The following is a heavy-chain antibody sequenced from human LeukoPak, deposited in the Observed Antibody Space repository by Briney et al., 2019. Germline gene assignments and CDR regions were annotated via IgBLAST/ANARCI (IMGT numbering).Heavy chain of an antibody. CDR1: GGSISSYY. CDR2: IYYSGST. Sequence: SETLSLTCTVSGGSISSYYWSWIRQPPGKRLDWIGYIYYSGSTKYNPSLKSRVTISVDTSKNQFSLKLTSVTAADTAVYYCARLGIGVIPSAMLGDYYFDYWGQGTLVTVSS. J-gene: IGHJ4*02. D-gene: IGHD2-2*01. V-gene: IGHV4-59*08. CDR3: ARLGIGVIPSAMLGDYYFDY.